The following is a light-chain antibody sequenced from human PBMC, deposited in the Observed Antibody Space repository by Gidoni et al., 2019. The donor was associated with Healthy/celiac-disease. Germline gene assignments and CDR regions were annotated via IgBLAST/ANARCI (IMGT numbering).Light chain of an antibody. CDR3: SSYTSSSTPVV. CDR2: EVS. J-gene: IGLJ2*01. V-gene: IGLV2-14*01. Sequence: HSALTQPASVSGSPGQSITISCTGTSSDVGGYNYVYWYQQHPGKAPKLMIYEVSNRPSGVSNRFSGSKSGNTASLTISGLQAEEEADYYCSSYTSSSTPVVFGGGTKLTVL. CDR1: SSDVGGYNY.